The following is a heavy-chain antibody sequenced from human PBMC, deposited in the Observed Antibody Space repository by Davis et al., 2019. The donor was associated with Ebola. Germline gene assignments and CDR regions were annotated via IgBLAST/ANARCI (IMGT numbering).Heavy chain of an antibody. J-gene: IGHJ6*02. Sequence: SVKVSCKASGGTFSSYAISWVRQAPGQGLEWMGRIIPILGIANYAQKFQGRVTITADKSTSTAYMELSSLRSEDTAVYYCARGGVVVPAAHTDYYYYYGMDVWGQGTTVTVSS. CDR2: IIPILGIA. V-gene: IGHV1-69*04. CDR1: GGTFSSYA. CDR3: ARGGVVVPAAHTDYYYYYGMDV. D-gene: IGHD2-2*01.